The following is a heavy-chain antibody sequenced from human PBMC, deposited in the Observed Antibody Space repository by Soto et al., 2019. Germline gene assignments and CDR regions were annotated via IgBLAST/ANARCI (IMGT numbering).Heavy chain of an antibody. Sequence: SPTLSLPCAISGDSVSSNSAAWNWTRQSPSRGLEWLGRTYYRSKWYNDYAVSVKSRITINPDTSKNQFSLQLTSVTPEDPAVYDCASVSSGWYAFDYWGQGTRVTVSP. J-gene: IGHJ4*02. CDR2: TYYRSKWYN. CDR3: ASVSSGWYAFDY. D-gene: IGHD6-19*01. V-gene: IGHV6-1*01. CDR1: GDSVSSNSAA.